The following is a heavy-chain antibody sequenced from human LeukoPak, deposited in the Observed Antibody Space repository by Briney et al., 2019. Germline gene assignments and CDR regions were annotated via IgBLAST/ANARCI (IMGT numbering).Heavy chain of an antibody. V-gene: IGHV3-11*01. D-gene: IGHD2-2*01. CDR1: GFTFSDYY. CDR2: ISSSGSTI. J-gene: IGHJ6*02. CDR3: ARDILGYCSSTSCYSYGMDV. Sequence: PGGSLRLSCAASGFTFSDYYMSWIRQAPGKGLEWVSYISSSGSTIYYADSVKGRFTISRDNAKNSLYLQMNSLRAEDTAVYYCARDILGYCSSTSCYSYGMDVWGQGTTVTVSS.